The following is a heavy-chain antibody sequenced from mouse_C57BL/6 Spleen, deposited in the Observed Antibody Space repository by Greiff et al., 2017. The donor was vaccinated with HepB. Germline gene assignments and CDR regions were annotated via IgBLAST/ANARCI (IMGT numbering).Heavy chain of an antibody. V-gene: IGHV1-64*01. Sequence: QVQLQQPGAELVKPGASVKLSCKASGYTFTSYWMHWVKQRPGQGLEWIGMIHPNSGSTNYNEKFKSKATLTVDKSSSTAYMQLSSLTSEDSAVYYCARGDYYGSSPRYFDVWGTGTTVTVSS. CDR2: IHPNSGST. CDR3: ARGDYYGSSPRYFDV. CDR1: GYTFTSYW. J-gene: IGHJ1*03. D-gene: IGHD1-1*01.